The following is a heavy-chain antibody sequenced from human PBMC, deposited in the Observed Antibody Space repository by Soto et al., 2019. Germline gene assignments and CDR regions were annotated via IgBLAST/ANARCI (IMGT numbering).Heavy chain of an antibody. CDR2: IYHSGST. CDR3: ARGVGLDYDFCSGSYNWFDP. Sequence: SLTCAVSGGSISSGGYSWSWIRQPPGKGLEWIGYIYHSGSTYYNPSLKSRVTISVDRSKNHFSLKLSSVTAADTAVYYCARGVGLDYDFCSGSYNWFDPWGQGTLVTVSS. CDR1: GGSISSGGYS. V-gene: IGHV4-30-2*01. J-gene: IGHJ5*02. D-gene: IGHD3-3*01.